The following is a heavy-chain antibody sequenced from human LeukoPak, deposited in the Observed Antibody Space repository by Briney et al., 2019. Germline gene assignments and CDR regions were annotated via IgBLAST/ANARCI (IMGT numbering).Heavy chain of an antibody. CDR3: TRDLMDYDVSTGLHHYYMDV. Sequence: GGSLRLSCTASGFTFSTYAMNWVRQAPGKGLEWVSSISHNGGATYYADSVKGRFTISRDNAKNTLYLQMNTLRVEDTAVYYCTRDLMDYDVSTGLHHYYMDVWGQGTTVTVSS. V-gene: IGHV3-23*01. J-gene: IGHJ6*02. D-gene: IGHD3-9*01. CDR2: ISHNGGAT. CDR1: GFTFSTYA.